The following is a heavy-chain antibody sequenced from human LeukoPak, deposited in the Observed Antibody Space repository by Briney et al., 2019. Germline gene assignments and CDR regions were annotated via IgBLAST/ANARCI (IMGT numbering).Heavy chain of an antibody. CDR3: ARSDDGFLTGLSSGWFDP. Sequence: SETLSLTCTVSGGSISSSSYYWGWIRQPPGKGLEWIGSIHYSGSTYYNPSLKSRVTISVDTSKNQFSLKLISVTAADTAVYYCARSDDGFLTGLSSGWFDPWGQGTLVTVSS. CDR1: GGSISSSSYY. J-gene: IGHJ5*02. CDR2: IHYSGST. V-gene: IGHV4-39*07. D-gene: IGHD3-9*01.